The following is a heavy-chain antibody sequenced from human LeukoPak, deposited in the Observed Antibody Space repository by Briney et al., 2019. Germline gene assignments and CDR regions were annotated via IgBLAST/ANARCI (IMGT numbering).Heavy chain of an antibody. CDR3: GRGSRGFDP. CDR1: EFTFSSYG. CDR2: ISYDGSNK. D-gene: IGHD1-26*01. J-gene: IGHJ5*02. V-gene: IGHV3-30*03. Sequence: PGGSLRLSCAASEFTFSSYGMHWVRQAPGKGLEWVAVISYDGSNKYYADSVKGRFTISRDNSKNTLYLQMNSLRAEDTAVYYCGRGSRGFDPWGQGTLVTVSS.